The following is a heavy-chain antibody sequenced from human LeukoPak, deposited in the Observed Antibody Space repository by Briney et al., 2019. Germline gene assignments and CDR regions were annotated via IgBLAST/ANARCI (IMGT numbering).Heavy chain of an antibody. V-gene: IGHV3-23*01. D-gene: IGHD3-22*01. Sequence: GGSLRLSCAASGFTFSSYAMSWVRQAPGKGREWVSAIIGSGGSTYYADSVKGRFTISRDNSKNTLYLQMNSLRAEDTAVYYCAKAQTPDYYYDSSGSTFDYWGQGTLVTVSS. CDR2: IIGSGGST. CDR1: GFTFSSYA. CDR3: AKAQTPDYYYDSSGSTFDY. J-gene: IGHJ4*02.